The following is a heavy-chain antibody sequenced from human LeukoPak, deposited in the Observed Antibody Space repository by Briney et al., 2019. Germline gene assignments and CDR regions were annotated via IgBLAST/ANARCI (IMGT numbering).Heavy chain of an antibody. CDR1: GGSISSGGYY. CDR2: IYYSGST. V-gene: IGHV4-31*03. J-gene: IGHJ4*02. CDR3: ADDRGYCSGGSCYQGDYFDY. Sequence: SQTLSLTCTVSGGSISSGGYYWRWIRQHPGKGLEWIGYIYYSGSTYYNPSLKSRVTISVDTSKNQFSLKLSSVTAADTAVYYCADDRGYCSGGSCYQGDYFDYWGQGTLVTVSS. D-gene: IGHD2-15*01.